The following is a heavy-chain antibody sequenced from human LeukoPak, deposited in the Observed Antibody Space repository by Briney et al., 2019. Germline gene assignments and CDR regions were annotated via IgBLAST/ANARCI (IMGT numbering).Heavy chain of an antibody. CDR2: IYYSGST. D-gene: IGHD3-10*01. J-gene: IGHJ6*03. V-gene: IGHV4-39*07. CDR1: GGSISSSSYY. Sequence: SETLSLTCTVSGGSISSSSYYWGWIRQPPGKGLEWIGSIYYSGSTYYNPSLKSRVTISVDTSKNQFSLKLSSVTAADTAVYYCARAGRAGRNYYYYYMDVWGKGTTVTVSS. CDR3: ARAGRAGRNYYYYYMDV.